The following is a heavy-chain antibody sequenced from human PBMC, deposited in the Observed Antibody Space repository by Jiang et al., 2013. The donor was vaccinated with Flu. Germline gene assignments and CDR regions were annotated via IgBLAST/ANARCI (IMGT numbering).Heavy chain of an antibody. CDR2: IYYSGST. D-gene: IGHD2-15*01. J-gene: IGHJ4*02. Sequence: LLKPSETLSLTCTVSGGSISSYYWSWIRQPPGKGLEWIGYIYYSGSTNYNPSLKSRVTISVDTSKNQFSLKLSSVTAADTAVYYCARVTRDCSGGSCYYYFDYWGQGTLVTVSS. CDR1: GGSISSYY. V-gene: IGHV4-59*01. CDR3: ARVTRDCSGGSCYYYFDY.